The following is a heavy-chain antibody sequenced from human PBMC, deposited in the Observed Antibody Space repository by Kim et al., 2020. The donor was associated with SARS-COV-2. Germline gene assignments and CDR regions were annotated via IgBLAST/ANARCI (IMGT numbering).Heavy chain of an antibody. J-gene: IGHJ4*02. D-gene: IGHD2-15*01. CDR1: GFTFSSHA. V-gene: IGHV3-30-3*01. Sequence: GGSLRLSCTASGFTFSSHAMHWVRQAPGKGLAWVAIISYDGSNKYYADSVKGRFTISRDNSKNTLYLQMNSLRTEDTAMYYCARDDCSGGTCYLGATDSWGQGTLVTVSS. CDR2: ISYDGSNK. CDR3: ARDDCSGGTCYLGATDS.